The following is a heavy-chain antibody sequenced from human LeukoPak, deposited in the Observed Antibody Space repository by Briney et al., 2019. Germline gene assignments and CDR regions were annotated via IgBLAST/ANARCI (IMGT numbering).Heavy chain of an antibody. Sequence: ASVKVSCKASGYTFTSYDINWVRQATGQGLEWMGWMNPNSGNTGYAQKFQGRVTITADESTSTAYMELSSLRSEDTAVYYCARGGYCSSTSCYLGFDYWGQGTLVTVSS. J-gene: IGHJ4*02. CDR3: ARGGYCSSTSCYLGFDY. D-gene: IGHD2-2*03. CDR2: MNPNSGNT. CDR1: GYTFTSYD. V-gene: IGHV1-8*03.